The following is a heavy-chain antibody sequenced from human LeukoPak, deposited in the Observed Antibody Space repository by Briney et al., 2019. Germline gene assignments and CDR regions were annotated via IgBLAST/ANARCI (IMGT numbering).Heavy chain of an antibody. CDR3: AAEDGYNSGGFDY. CDR2: ISWNSGSI. D-gene: IGHD5-12*01. J-gene: IGHJ4*02. CDR1: GFTFDDYA. V-gene: IGHV3-9*01. Sequence: QPGRSLRLSCAASGFTFDDYAMHWVRQAPGKGLEWVSGISWNSGSIGYADSVKGRFTISRDNAKNSLYLQMNSLRAEDTALYYCAAEDGYNSGGFDYWGQGTLVTVSS.